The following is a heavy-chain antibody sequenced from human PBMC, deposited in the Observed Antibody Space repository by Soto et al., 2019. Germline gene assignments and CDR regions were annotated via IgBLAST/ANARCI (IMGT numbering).Heavy chain of an antibody. J-gene: IGHJ4*02. V-gene: IGHV1-58*01. D-gene: IGHD3-22*01. CDR1: GFTFTSSA. CDR3: AACLDSRGYYYRLFDY. Sequence: SVKVSCKXSGFTFTSSAVQWVRQARGQRLEWIGWIVVGSGNTNYAQKFQERVTITRDMSTSTAYMELSSLRSEDTAVYYCAACLDSRGYYYRLFDYWGQGTLVTVSS. CDR2: IVVGSGNT.